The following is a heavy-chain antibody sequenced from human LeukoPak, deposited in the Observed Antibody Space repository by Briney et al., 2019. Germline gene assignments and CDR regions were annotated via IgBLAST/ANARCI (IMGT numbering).Heavy chain of an antibody. D-gene: IGHD6-6*01. CDR3: ARDSSHYLGSSDY. CDR2: ISETGDVT. V-gene: IGHV3-23*01. CDR1: GFSFGSYP. J-gene: IGHJ4*02. Sequence: GGSLRLSCVISGFSFGSYPMSWVRQAPGKGLEWVSVISETGDVTHYADSMKGRFTISRDNIKNTLNLQMNSLRAEDTAIYYCARDSSHYLGSSDYWGQGTLVTVSS.